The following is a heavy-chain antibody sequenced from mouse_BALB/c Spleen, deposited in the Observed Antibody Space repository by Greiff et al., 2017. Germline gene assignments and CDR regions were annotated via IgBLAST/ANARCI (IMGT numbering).Heavy chain of an antibody. CDR2: ISSGGSYT. CDR3: TRDRDYKGYYFDY. CDR1: GFTFSSYT. J-gene: IGHJ2*01. Sequence: EVKVVESGGGLVKPGGSLKLSCAASGFTFSSYTMSWVRQTPEKRLEWVATISSGGSYTYYPYSVKGRFTISRDNAKNTLYLQMSSLKSEDTAMYYCTRDRDYKGYYFDYWGQGTTLTVSS. D-gene: IGHD2-13*01. V-gene: IGHV5-6-4*01.